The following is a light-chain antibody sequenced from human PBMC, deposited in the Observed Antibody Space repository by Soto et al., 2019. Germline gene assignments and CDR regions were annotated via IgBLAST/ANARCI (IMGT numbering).Light chain of an antibody. V-gene: IGKV3-20*01. CDR1: QSVSSSY. Sequence: EIVLTQSPCTLSLSPGERATLSCRASQSVSSSYLAWYQQKPGQAPRLLIYGASGRATGIPDRFSGSGSGTDFTLTISRLEPEDFAVYYCQQYGSSRWTLGQGTKVDIK. CDR2: GAS. CDR3: QQYGSSRWT. J-gene: IGKJ1*01.